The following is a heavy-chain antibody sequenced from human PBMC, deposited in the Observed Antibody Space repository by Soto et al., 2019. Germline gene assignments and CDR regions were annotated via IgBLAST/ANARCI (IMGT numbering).Heavy chain of an antibody. V-gene: IGHV3-21*01. J-gene: IGHJ4*02. CDR2: ISSSSSYI. CDR3: ARGAGYSSRIFDY. Sequence: GGSLRLSCAASGFTFSSYSMNWVRQAPGKGLEWVSSISSSSSYIYYADSVKGRFTISRDNAKNSLYLQMNSLRAEDTAVYYCARGAGYSSRIFDYWGQGTLVTVSS. CDR1: GFTFSSYS. D-gene: IGHD6-13*01.